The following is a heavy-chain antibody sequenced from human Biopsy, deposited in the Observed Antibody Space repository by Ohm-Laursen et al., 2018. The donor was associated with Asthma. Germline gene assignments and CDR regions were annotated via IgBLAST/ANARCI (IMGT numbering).Heavy chain of an antibody. CDR2: IYSGGTS. CDR1: GFAVSRDY. Sequence: GSLRLSCAASGFAVSRDYMFWVRQAPGKGLEWVSVIYSGGTSHTADSVRGRFTISRDYSKNTLHLQMHSLRAEDTAVYYCARGDSSNWSHYYFDYWGQGTLVIVSA. V-gene: IGHV3-53*01. D-gene: IGHD3-22*01. CDR3: ARGDSSNWSHYYFDY. J-gene: IGHJ4*02.